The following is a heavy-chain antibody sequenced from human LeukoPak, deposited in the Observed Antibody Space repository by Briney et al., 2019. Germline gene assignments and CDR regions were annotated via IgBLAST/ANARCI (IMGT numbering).Heavy chain of an antibody. J-gene: IGHJ4*02. CDR1: GGSFSGYY. CDR2: INHSGST. Sequence: SETLSLTCAVYGGSFSGYYWSWIRHPPGKGLEWIGEINHSGSTNYNPSLKSRATISVDTSKNQFSLKLSSMTPADTAVYYCARDSSGRTFDYWGQGTLVTVSS. V-gene: IGHV4-34*01. D-gene: IGHD3-22*01. CDR3: ARDSSGRTFDY.